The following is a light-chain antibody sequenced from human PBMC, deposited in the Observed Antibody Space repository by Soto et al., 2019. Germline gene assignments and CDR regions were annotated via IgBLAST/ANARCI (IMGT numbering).Light chain of an antibody. J-gene: IGLJ2*01. V-gene: IGLV1-51*01. CDR2: GNN. CDR3: GTWDSSLSLVV. Sequence: QAVVTQPPSVSAAPGQTVTISFSGSSSNIGNNYVSWYQQLPGTAPKLLIYGNNKRPSGIPDRFSGSKSGTSATLGITGLQTGDEADYYCGTWDSSLSLVVFGGGTKLTVL. CDR1: SSNIGNNY.